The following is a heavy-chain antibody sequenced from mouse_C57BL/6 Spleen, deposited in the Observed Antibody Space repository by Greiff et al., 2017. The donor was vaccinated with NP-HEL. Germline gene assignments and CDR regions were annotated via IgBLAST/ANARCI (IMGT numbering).Heavy chain of an antibody. D-gene: IGHD1-1*01. CDR1: GFTFSDYG. V-gene: IGHV5-17*01. CDR3: AKPRYYGSSPYWYFDV. Sequence: EVQLVESGGGLVKPGGSLKLSCAASGFTFSDYGMHWVRQAPEKGLEWVAYISSGSSTIYYADTVKGRFTISRDNAKNTLFLQMTNLRSEATAMYYCAKPRYYGSSPYWYFDVWGTGTTVTVSS. CDR2: ISSGSSTI. J-gene: IGHJ1*03.